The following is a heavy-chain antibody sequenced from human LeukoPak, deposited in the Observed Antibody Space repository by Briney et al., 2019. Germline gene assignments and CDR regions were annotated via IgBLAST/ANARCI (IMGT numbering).Heavy chain of an antibody. CDR1: GFTFSDYY. Sequence: GGSLRLSCAASGFTFSDYYMSWLRQAPGKGLEWVSYISSSGSTIYYADSVKGRFTISRDNAKNSLYLQMNSLRAEDTAVYYCARDGSEWYGYYYCYYYMDVWGKGTTVTVSS. CDR3: ARDGSEWYGYYYCYYYMDV. CDR2: ISSSGSTI. D-gene: IGHD3-3*01. J-gene: IGHJ6*03. V-gene: IGHV3-11*04.